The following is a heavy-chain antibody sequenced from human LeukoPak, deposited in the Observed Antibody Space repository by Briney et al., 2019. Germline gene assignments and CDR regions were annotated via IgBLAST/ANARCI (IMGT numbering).Heavy chain of an antibody. Sequence: GSSVKVSCTASGYTFTSYDINWVRQATGQRLEWMGWMNPNSGNTGYAQKFQGRVTMTRNTSISTAYMELSSLRSEDTAVYYCAVGPTYYYDSSGYSDAFDIWGQGTMVTVSS. CDR1: GYTFTSYD. J-gene: IGHJ3*02. CDR2: MNPNSGNT. D-gene: IGHD3-22*01. CDR3: AVGPTYYYDSSGYSDAFDI. V-gene: IGHV1-8*01.